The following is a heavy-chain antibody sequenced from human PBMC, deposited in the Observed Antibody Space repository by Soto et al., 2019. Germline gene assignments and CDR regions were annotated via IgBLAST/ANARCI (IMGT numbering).Heavy chain of an antibody. V-gene: IGHV4-38-2*01. D-gene: IGHD4-17*01. CDR3: ARGHPRLTTVVTRYYYYGMDV. CDR2: IYHSGST. Sequence: TSETLSLTCAVSGYSITSGYYWGWIRQPPGKGLEWIGSIYHSGSTYYNPSLKSRVTISVDTSKNHFSLKVTSVTAADTALYYCARGHPRLTTVVTRYYYYGMDVWGQGTTVTVSS. CDR1: GYSITSGYY. J-gene: IGHJ6*02.